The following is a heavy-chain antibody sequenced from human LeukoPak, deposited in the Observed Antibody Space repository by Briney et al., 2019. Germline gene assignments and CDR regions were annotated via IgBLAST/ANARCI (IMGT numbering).Heavy chain of an antibody. D-gene: IGHD4-23*01. J-gene: IGHJ4*02. CDR3: ASEVVTPVHFLDY. CDR2: ISSSSSYI. V-gene: IGHV3-21*01. Sequence: GGSLRLSCAASGFTFSSYSMNWVRQAPGKGLEWVSSISSSSSYIYYADSVKGRFTISRDNAKNSLYLQMNSLRAEDTAVYYCASEVVTPVHFLDYWGQETLVTVSS. CDR1: GFTFSSYS.